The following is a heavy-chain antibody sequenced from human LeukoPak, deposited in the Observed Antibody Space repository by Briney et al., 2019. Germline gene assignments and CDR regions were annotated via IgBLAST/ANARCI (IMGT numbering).Heavy chain of an antibody. J-gene: IGHJ4*02. CDR3: ASRDSSGWYSDY. Sequence: ASVKVSCEASGYTFTGYYMHWVRQAPGQGLEWMGWINPNSGGTNYAQKFQGRVTMTRDTSISTAYMELSRLRSDDTAVYYCASRDSSGWYSDYWGQGTLVTVSS. V-gene: IGHV1-2*02. CDR1: GYTFTGYY. D-gene: IGHD6-19*01. CDR2: INPNSGGT.